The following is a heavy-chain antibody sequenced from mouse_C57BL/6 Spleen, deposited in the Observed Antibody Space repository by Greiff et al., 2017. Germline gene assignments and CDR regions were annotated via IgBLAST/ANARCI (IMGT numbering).Heavy chain of an antibody. CDR2: IYPGSGST. CDR1: GYTFTSYW. Sequence: QVQLQQPGAELVKPGASVKMSCKASGYTFTSYWITWVKQRPGQGLEWIGDIYPGSGSTNYNEKFKSKATLTVDTSSSTAYMQLSSLTSEKSAVYYCARGDYGSFYYFDYWGQGTTLTVSS. V-gene: IGHV1-55*01. CDR3: ARGDYGSFYYFDY. D-gene: IGHD1-1*01. J-gene: IGHJ2*01.